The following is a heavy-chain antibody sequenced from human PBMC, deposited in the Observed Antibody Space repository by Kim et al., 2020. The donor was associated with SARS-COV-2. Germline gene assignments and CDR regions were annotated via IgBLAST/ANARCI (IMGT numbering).Heavy chain of an antibody. CDR1: GFTFNDYG. Sequence: GGSLRLSCAVSGFTFNDYGMSWVRQAPGKGLEWVAGIKRNGDSTGYADSVKGRFTISRDNAKNSLYLQMNSLRAEDTALYNCARGLIGGPIDFWGQGILVTVSS. D-gene: IGHD2-15*01. J-gene: IGHJ4*02. CDR2: IKRNGDST. CDR3: ARGLIGGPIDF. V-gene: IGHV3-20*01.